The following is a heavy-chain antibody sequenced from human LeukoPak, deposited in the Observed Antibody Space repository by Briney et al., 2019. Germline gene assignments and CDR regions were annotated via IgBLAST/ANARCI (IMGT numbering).Heavy chain of an antibody. V-gene: IGHV3-7*01. CDR2: IKYDGIDK. J-gene: IGHJ4*02. Sequence: PGGSLRLSCVASGFTFSDYWMSWVRQAPGKGLEWVANIKYDGIDKQYVDSIKGRFTISRDNAKNTLYLQMDSLGVDDTAIYYCAKFSRVQSSFWGQGTLVTVSS. CDR1: GFTFSDYW. CDR3: AKFSRVQSSF. D-gene: IGHD4/OR15-4a*01.